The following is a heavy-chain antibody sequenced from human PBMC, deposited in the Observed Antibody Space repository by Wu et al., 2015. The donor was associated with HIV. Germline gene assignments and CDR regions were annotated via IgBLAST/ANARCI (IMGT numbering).Heavy chain of an antibody. CDR2: INPNSGGT. J-gene: IGHJ6*02. V-gene: IGHV1-2*02. D-gene: IGHD5-18*01. Sequence: QVQLVQSGAEVKKPGASVKVSCKASGYTFTGYYMHWVRQAPGQGLEWMGWINPNSGGTNYAQKFQGRVTMTRDTSISTAYMELSRLRSDDTAVYYCARERLDTYTGNYYYYYGMDVWGQGTTVTVSS. CDR3: ARERLDTYTGNYYYYYGMDV. CDR1: GYTFTGYY.